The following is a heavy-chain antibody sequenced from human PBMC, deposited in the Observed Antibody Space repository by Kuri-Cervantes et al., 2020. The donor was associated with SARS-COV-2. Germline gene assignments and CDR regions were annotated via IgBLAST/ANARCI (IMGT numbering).Heavy chain of an antibody. V-gene: IGHV3-53*01. CDR2: IYSGGST. Sequence: GGSLRLSCAASGFTVSSNYMSWVRQAPGKGLEWVSVIYSGGSTYYADSVKSRFTISRDNSKNTLYLQMNSLRAEDTAVYYCAREAAAGGVLRGYWGQGTLVTVSS. J-gene: IGHJ4*02. CDR3: AREAAAGGVLRGY. CDR1: GFTVSSNY. D-gene: IGHD6-13*01.